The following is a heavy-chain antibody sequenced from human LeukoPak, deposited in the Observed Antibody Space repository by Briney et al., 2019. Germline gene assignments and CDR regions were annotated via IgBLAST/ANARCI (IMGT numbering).Heavy chain of an antibody. Sequence: SETLSLTCAVYGGSFSGYYWSWIRQPPGKGLEWIGEINHSGSTNYNPSLKSRVTISVDTSKNQFSLKLSSVTAADTAVYYCAREVTYSSSSRPFSYWGQETLVTVSS. CDR3: AREVTYSSSSRPFSY. CDR2: INHSGST. J-gene: IGHJ4*02. D-gene: IGHD6-13*01. CDR1: GGSFSGYY. V-gene: IGHV4-34*01.